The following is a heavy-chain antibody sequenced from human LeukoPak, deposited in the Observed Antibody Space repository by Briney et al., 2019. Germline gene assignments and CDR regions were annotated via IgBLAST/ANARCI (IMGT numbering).Heavy chain of an antibody. D-gene: IGHD3-9*01. V-gene: IGHV3-74*01. CDR1: GFTFSSYW. CDR3: TRDLMDYDVSTGLHHYYMDV. CDR2: INGDGRNI. J-gene: IGHJ6*02. Sequence: GGSLRLSCVASGFTFSSYWMHWVRQDPTKGLVWVSRINGDGRNINYADSVRGRFTISRDNAKNTLYLQMNTLRVEDTAVYYCTRDLMDYDVSTGLHHYYMDVWGQGATVTVSS.